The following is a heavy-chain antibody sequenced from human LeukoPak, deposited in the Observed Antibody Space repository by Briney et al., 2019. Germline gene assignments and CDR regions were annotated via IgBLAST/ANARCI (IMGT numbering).Heavy chain of an antibody. Sequence: GGSLRLSCAASGFTFSGYAMHWVRQAPGKGLEWVAVISYDGSNKYYADSVKGRFTISRDNSKNTLYLQMNSLRAEDTAVYYCARDDGYSYGYHWGQGTLVTVSS. J-gene: IGHJ5*02. CDR2: ISYDGSNK. D-gene: IGHD5-18*01. CDR3: ARDDGYSYGYH. V-gene: IGHV3-30*04. CDR1: GFTFSGYA.